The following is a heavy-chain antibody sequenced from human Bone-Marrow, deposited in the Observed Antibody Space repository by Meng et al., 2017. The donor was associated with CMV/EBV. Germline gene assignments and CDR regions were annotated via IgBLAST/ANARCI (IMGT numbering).Heavy chain of an antibody. D-gene: IGHD6-6*01. CDR3: ARRSSSLERRPHYYYYYGMDV. Sequence: SVKVSCKASGGTFSSYAISWVRQAPGQGFEWMGGIIPIFGTANYAQKFQGRVTITTDESTSTAYMELSSLRSEDTAVYYCARRSSSLERRPHYYYYYGMDVWGQGTTVTVSS. CDR1: GGTFSSYA. CDR2: IIPIFGTA. J-gene: IGHJ6*02. V-gene: IGHV1-69*05.